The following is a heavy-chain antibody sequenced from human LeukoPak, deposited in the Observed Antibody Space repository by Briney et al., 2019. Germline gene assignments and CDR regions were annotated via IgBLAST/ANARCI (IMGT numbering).Heavy chain of an antibody. V-gene: IGHV3-30*01. CDR3: ARSEYSSSSVWFYFDY. CDR1: GFTFSSYA. Sequence: GRSLRLSCAASGFTFSSYAMHWVRQAPGKGLEWVAVISYDGSNKYYADSVKGRFTISRDNSKNTLYLQMNSLRAEDTAVYYCARSEYSSSSVWFYFDYWGQGTLVTVSS. D-gene: IGHD6-6*01. J-gene: IGHJ4*02. CDR2: ISYDGSNK.